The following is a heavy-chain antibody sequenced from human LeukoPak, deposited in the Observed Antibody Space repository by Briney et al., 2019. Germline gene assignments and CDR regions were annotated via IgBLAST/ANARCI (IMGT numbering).Heavy chain of an antibody. CDR2: INAGNGNT. V-gene: IGHV1-3*01. CDR1: GYTFTSYA. CDR3: ARVVAVAGTVSDY. D-gene: IGHD6-19*01. Sequence: ASVKVSCKASGYTFTSYAMYWVRQAPGQRLEWMGWINAGNGNTKYSQKLQGRVTMTTDTSTSTAYMELRSLRSDDTAVYYCARVVAVAGTVSDYWGQGTLVTVSS. J-gene: IGHJ4*02.